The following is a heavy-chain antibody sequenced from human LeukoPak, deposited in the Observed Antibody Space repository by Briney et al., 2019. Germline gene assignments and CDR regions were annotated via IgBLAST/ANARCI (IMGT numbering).Heavy chain of an antibody. Sequence: GGSLRLSCAASGFTFSSYWVTWVRQAPGKGLEWVANIKEDGSEKYYVDSVKGRFTISRDNAKNSLYLQMNSLRAEDTAVYYCARSAFISTGIAAFDQGFDPWGQGTLVTVSS. CDR1: GFTFSSYW. CDR2: IKEDGSEK. J-gene: IGHJ5*02. CDR3: ARSAFISTGIAAFDQGFDP. V-gene: IGHV3-7*01. D-gene: IGHD6-25*01.